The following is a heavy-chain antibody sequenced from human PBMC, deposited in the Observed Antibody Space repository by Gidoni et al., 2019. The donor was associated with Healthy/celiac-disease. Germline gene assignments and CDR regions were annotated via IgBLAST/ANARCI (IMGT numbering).Heavy chain of an antibody. D-gene: IGHD5-18*01. Sequence: QVQLQESGPGLVKPSQTLSLTCTVSGGSISSGSYYWSWIRQPAGKGLEWIGRIYTSGSTNYNPSLKSRVTISVDTSKNQFSLKLSSVTAADTAVYYCARYSYGTKQNQGFDYWGQGTLVTVSS. CDR3: ARYSYGTKQNQGFDY. J-gene: IGHJ4*02. V-gene: IGHV4-61*02. CDR1: GGSISSGSYY. CDR2: IYTSGST.